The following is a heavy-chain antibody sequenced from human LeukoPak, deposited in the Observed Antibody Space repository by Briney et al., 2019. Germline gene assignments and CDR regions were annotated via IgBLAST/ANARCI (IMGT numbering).Heavy chain of an antibody. V-gene: IGHV3-49*03. D-gene: IGHD2-15*01. CDR3: ARPAGYCSGGSCYPIDYFDY. Sequence: GGSLRLSCTASGFTFGDYAMSWFRQAPGKGLEWVGFIRSKAYGGTTEYAASVKGRFTISRDDYKSIAYLQMNSLKTEDTAVYYCARPAGYCSGGSCYPIDYFDYWGQGTLVTVSS. CDR2: IRSKAYGGTT. J-gene: IGHJ4*02. CDR1: GFTFGDYA.